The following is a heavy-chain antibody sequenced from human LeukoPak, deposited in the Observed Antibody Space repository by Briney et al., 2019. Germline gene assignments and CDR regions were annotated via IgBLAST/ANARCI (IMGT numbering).Heavy chain of an antibody. D-gene: IGHD1-26*01. CDR3: ARAAGSYWGYNWFDP. CDR2: INPNSGGT. Sequence: ASVKVSCKASGYTFTDYYMHWVRQAPGQGLEWMGWINPNSGGTNFAQKFQGRVTMTRDTSISTAYMELSRLRSDDTAVYYCARAAGSYWGYNWFDPWGQGTLVTVSS. J-gene: IGHJ5*02. V-gene: IGHV1-2*02. CDR1: GYTFTDYY.